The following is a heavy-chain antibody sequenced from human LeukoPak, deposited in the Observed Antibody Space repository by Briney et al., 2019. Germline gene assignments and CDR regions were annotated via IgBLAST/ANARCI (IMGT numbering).Heavy chain of an antibody. J-gene: IGHJ6*02. V-gene: IGHV3-74*01. Sequence: GGSLRLSCAASGFTFDTYWMHWVRQAPGKGLVWASRIHRDGNNINYADFVQGRFTVSRDNAKNTLYLQMHSLRVEDTAMYYCARGLRDRYGMDVWGQGTTVTVSS. CDR3: ARGLRDRYGMDV. CDR2: IHRDGNNI. CDR1: GFTFDTYW.